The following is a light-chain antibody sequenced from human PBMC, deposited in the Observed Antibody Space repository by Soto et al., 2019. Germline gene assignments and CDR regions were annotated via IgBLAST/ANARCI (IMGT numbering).Light chain of an antibody. CDR1: ISTIGSNT. CDR2: INN. V-gene: IGLV1-44*01. CDR3: AAWDDSLDGDV. J-gene: IGLJ1*01. Sequence: QSVLTQPPSASGTPGQRVTISCSGSISTIGSNTVNWYQQLPGTAPKLLIYINNQQPSGVPDRFSGSKSGTSASLAVSGLQSEDEADYYCAAWDDSLDGDVFGTGTKLTVL.